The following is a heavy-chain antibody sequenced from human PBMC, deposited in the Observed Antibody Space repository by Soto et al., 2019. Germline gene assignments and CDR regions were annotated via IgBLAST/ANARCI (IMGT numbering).Heavy chain of an antibody. V-gene: IGHV3-11*01. CDR3: ARDHALYCSSTSCYTGWFDP. D-gene: IGHD2-2*02. CDR2: ISSSGSTI. Sequence: PGGSLRLSCAASGFTFSDYYMSWIRQAPGKGLEWVSYISSSGSTIYYADSVKGRFTISRDNAKNSLYLQMNSLRAEDTAVYYCARDHALYCSSTSCYTGWFDPWGQGTLVTVSS. CDR1: GFTFSDYY. J-gene: IGHJ5*02.